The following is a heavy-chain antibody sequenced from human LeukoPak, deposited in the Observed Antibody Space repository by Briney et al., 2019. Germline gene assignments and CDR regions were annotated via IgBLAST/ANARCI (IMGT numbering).Heavy chain of an antibody. V-gene: IGHV3-9*03. CDR2: ISWNSGSI. D-gene: IGHD3-3*01. J-gene: IGHJ4*02. CDR3: AKAADFWSPFDY. CDR1: GFTFDDYA. Sequence: GGSLRLSCAASGFTFDDYAMDWVRQAPGKGLEWASGISWNSGSIGYADSVKGRFTISRDNAKNSLYLQMDSLRAEDMALYYCAKAADFWSPFDYWGQGTLVTVSS.